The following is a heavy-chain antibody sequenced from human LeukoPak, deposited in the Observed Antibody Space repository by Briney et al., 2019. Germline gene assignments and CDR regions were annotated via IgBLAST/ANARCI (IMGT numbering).Heavy chain of an antibody. Sequence: GGSLRLSCAASGFTVSSNYMSWVRQAPGKGLEWVAGIKEDGSEAHYVDSVKGRFTISRDNAKNSLYLQMASLRAEDTATYYCAREWYEYGGDSGGYWGQGTLVTVSS. CDR2: IKEDGSEA. CDR1: GFTVSSNY. CDR3: AREWYEYGGDSGGY. D-gene: IGHD2-21*02. V-gene: IGHV3-7*01. J-gene: IGHJ4*02.